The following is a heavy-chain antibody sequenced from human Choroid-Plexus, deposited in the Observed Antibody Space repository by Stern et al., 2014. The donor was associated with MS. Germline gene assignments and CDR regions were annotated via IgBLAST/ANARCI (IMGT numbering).Heavy chain of an antibody. V-gene: IGHV3-30*18. J-gene: IGHJ5*02. CDR2: VSYDGSNK. Sequence: QLVESGGGVVQPGRPLRLSCVASGFTFGSCAMHWVRQAPGKGLEWVAGVSYDGSNKYYADSVKGRFTISRDNSQNTLYMQMSGLRPEDTAVYYCAKDRQYLTYFFDHWGQGSLVTVSS. D-gene: IGHD2/OR15-2a*01. CDR1: GFTFGSCA. CDR3: AKDRQYLTYFFDH.